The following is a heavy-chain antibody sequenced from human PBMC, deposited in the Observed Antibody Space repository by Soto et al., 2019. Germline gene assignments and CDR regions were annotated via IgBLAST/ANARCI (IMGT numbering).Heavy chain of an antibody. Sequence: QLQLQESGPGLVKPSETLSLTCTVSGGSISSSSYYWGWIRQPPGKGLEWIGSIYYSGSTYYNPSLKSRVTISVDTSKNQFSLKLSSVTAADTAVYYCARHPVDIVATDPAFDYWGQGTLVTVSS. CDR2: IYYSGST. D-gene: IGHD5-12*01. J-gene: IGHJ4*02. CDR3: ARHPVDIVATDPAFDY. CDR1: GGSISSSSYY. V-gene: IGHV4-39*01.